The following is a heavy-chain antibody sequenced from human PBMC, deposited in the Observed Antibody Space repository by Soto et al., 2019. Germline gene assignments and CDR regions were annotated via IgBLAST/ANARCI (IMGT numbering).Heavy chain of an antibody. D-gene: IGHD1-26*01. CDR1: GYNFPSSN. CDR2: MNAANGNA. CDR3: ARAVGIGVTGLDP. V-gene: IGHV1-8*01. J-gene: IGHJ5*02. Sequence: QERLVQSGAELRRPGASVKISCRASGYNFPSSNVNWVRQASGQGPEWLGGMNAANGNAAFARDFQGNVTMSRRLSTDTAYLELGGLSSGDTAMYYRARAVGIGVTGLDPLGPGTFVTVS.